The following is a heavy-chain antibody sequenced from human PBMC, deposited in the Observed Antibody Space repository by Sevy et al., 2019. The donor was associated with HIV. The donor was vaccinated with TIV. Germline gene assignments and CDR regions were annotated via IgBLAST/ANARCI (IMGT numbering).Heavy chain of an antibody. Sequence: ASVKVSCKASGGTFSTYIINWVRQAPGQGIEWMGGVIASVNMANSAQKFQGRVTITADGSTSTAYMELSSLTSEDTAIYYCATAMPCGGDCYYFDSLGQRTRVTVSS. CDR3: ATAMPCGGDCYYFDS. D-gene: IGHD2-21*02. CDR1: GGTFSTYI. CDR2: VIASVNMA. V-gene: IGHV1-69*10. J-gene: IGHJ4*02.